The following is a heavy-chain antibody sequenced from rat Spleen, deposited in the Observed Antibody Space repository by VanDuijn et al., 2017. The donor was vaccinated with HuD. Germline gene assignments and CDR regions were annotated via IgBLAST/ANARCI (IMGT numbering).Heavy chain of an antibody. D-gene: IGHD1-11*01. CDR1: GYTFTDYA. CDR2: ILPWNGVT. Sequence: QIQLQQSGTELVKPGSSLKLSCKASGYTFTDYAVQAVKQRPGQGLEWIGYILPWNGVTDYNQKFKGKATLTVDTSSNTAYMELSRLTSDDSAVYYCARGGYGGYGNWFAYWGQGTLVTVSS. J-gene: IGHJ3*01. CDR3: ARGGYGGYGNWFAY. V-gene: IGHV1-42*01.